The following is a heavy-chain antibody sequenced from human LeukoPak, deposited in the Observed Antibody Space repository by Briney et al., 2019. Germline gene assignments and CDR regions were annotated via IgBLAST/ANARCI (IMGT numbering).Heavy chain of an antibody. V-gene: IGHV1-18*04. CDR2: ISAYNGNT. Sequence: ASVKVSCKASGYTFTSYYMHWVRQAPGQGLEWMGWISAYNGNTNYAQKLQGRVTMTTDTSTSTAYMELRSLRSDDTAVYYCARDLIYYGMDVWGQGTTVTVSS. J-gene: IGHJ6*02. CDR1: GYTFTSYY. CDR3: ARDLIYYGMDV.